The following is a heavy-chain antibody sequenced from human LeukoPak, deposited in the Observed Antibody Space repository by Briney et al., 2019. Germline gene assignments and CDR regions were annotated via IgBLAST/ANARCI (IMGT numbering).Heavy chain of an antibody. Sequence: PGGSLRLSCAASGFTFSSYWMSWVRQAPGKGREGVANIKQDGSEQYYVDSVKGRFTVSRDNAKNSLYLQMNSLRAEDTAVYYCARDRSAARPTDYWGQGTLVTVSS. J-gene: IGHJ4*02. V-gene: IGHV3-7*01. CDR2: IKQDGSEQ. CDR3: ARDRSAARPTDY. D-gene: IGHD6-6*01. CDR1: GFTFSSYW.